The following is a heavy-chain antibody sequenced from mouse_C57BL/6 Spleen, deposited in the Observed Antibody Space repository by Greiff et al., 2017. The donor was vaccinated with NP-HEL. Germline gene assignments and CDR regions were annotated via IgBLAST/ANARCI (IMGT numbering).Heavy chain of an antibody. CDR3: ARYPPGGYAMDY. CDR2: IYPGSGNT. V-gene: IGHV1-66*01. J-gene: IGHJ4*01. Sequence: VQVVESGPELVKPGASVKISCKASGYSFTSYYIHWVKQRPGQGLEWIGWIYPGSGNTKYNEKFKGKATLTADTSSSTAYMQLSSLTSEDSAVYYCARYPPGGYAMDYWGQGTSVTVSS. CDR1: GYSFTSYY.